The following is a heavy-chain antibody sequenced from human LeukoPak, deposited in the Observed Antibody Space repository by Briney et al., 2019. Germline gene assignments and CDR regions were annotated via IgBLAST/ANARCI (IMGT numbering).Heavy chain of an antibody. D-gene: IGHD3-22*01. V-gene: IGHV1-2*02. Sequence: ASVKVSCKASGYTFTGYYMRWVRQAPGQGLEWMGWINPNSGGTNYAQKFQGRVTMTRDTSISTAYMELSRLRSDDTAVYYCARGRGPSGYWDYWGQGTLVTVSS. CDR1: GYTFTGYY. J-gene: IGHJ4*02. CDR3: ARGRGPSGYWDY. CDR2: INPNSGGT.